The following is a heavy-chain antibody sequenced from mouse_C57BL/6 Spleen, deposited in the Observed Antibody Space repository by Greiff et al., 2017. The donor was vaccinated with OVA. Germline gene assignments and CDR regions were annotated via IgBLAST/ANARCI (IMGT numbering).Heavy chain of an antibody. Sequence: VQLQQSGAELARPGASVKMSCKASGYTFTSYTMHWVKQRPGQGLEWIGYINPSSGYTKYNQKFKDKATLTADKSSSTAYMQLSSLTSEDSAVYYCASFYDGYYGFDDWGQGTTLTVSS. CDR2: INPSSGYT. J-gene: IGHJ2*01. D-gene: IGHD2-3*01. V-gene: IGHV1-4*01. CDR3: ASFYDGYYGFDD. CDR1: GYTFTSYT.